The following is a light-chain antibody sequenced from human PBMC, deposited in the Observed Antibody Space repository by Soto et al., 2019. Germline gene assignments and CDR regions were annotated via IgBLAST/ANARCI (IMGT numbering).Light chain of an antibody. V-gene: IGKV1-8*01. Sequence: ALRMTQSPSSFSAYTGDRVTITCRASQGISSYLAWYQQNPGKAPNLLIYAASPLQSGVPSRFSRSGSETDFTLTISCLQSEDFATYYFQQYYSYPRTFGQGTKLEIK. CDR3: QQYYSYPRT. CDR2: AAS. CDR1: QGISSY. J-gene: IGKJ1*01.